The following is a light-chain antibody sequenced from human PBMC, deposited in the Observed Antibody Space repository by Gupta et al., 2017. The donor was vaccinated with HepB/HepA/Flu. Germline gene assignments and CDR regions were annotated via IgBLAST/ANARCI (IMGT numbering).Light chain of an antibody. CDR1: KLGEKY. Sequence: SYELTQPPSVSVSPGQTASIPCSGDKLGEKYASWYQQKPGQSPVLVVYQDNKRPSGIPERFSGSNSGGNTATLTISGTQAMDEADYYCQVWDSSTVVFGGGTKLTVL. J-gene: IGLJ2*01. CDR2: QDN. CDR3: QVWDSSTVV. V-gene: IGLV3-1*01.